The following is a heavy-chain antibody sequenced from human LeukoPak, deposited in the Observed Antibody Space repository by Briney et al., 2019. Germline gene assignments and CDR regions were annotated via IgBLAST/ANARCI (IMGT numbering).Heavy chain of an antibody. V-gene: IGHV3-9*01. Sequence: GRSLRLSCAASGFTFDDYAMHWVRQAPGKGLEWVSGISWNSGSIGYADSVKGRFTISRDNAKNSLYLQMSSLRAEDTAVYYCARAGAPLSYYFMDVWGKGTTVTVSS. CDR2: ISWNSGSI. CDR3: ARAGAPLSYYFMDV. CDR1: GFTFDDYA. D-gene: IGHD1-26*01. J-gene: IGHJ6*03.